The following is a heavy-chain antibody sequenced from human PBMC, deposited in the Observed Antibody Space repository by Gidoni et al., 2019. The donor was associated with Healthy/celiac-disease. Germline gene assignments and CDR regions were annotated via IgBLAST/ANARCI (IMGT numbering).Heavy chain of an antibody. CDR2: ISCSGGST. CDR3: AKFLSELVREAFDY. D-gene: IGHD6-13*01. CDR1: GFTFSSYA. Sequence: EVQLLASGGGLVQHGGYLRLSCAASGFTFSSYAMSWVRQAPGKGMEWVSAISCSGGSTYYADSVKGRFTIARDNSKNTLYLQMNSLRAEDTAVYYCAKFLSELVREAFDYWGQGALVTVSS. J-gene: IGHJ4*02. V-gene: IGHV3-23*01.